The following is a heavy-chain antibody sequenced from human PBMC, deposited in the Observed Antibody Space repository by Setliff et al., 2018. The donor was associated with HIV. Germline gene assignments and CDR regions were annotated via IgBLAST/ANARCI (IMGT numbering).Heavy chain of an antibody. CDR2: IYYSGST. CDR1: GGSLSGDY. V-gene: IGHV4-34*01. CDR3: ARGIDWGHFYYYYMDV. J-gene: IGHJ6*03. D-gene: IGHD7-27*01. Sequence: LSLTCAVYGGSLSGDYWSWIRQPPGKGLEWIATIYYSGSTYYNPSLKSRVTISLDTSKDQFSLKLSSVTAADTAVYFCARGIDWGHFYYYYMDVWGKGTTVTVSS.